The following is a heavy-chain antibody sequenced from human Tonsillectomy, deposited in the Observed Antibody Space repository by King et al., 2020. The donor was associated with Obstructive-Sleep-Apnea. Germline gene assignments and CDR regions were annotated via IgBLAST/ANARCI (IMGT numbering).Heavy chain of an antibody. CDR2: IRRKVDDGTT. CDR1: GFNFGDYA. D-gene: IGHD3-22*01. Sequence: EVQLVESGVGLVQPGRSLRLSCTTSGFNFGDYAMTWYRQAPGKGPEWVGFIRRKVDDGTTDYGASVKGRFTISRDDSKRIAFLQMNSLKTEDTAVYYCTRISDNYDGSTYYLPGYWGQGTLVTVSS. V-gene: IGHV3-49*03. CDR3: TRISDNYDGSTYYLPGY. J-gene: IGHJ4*02.